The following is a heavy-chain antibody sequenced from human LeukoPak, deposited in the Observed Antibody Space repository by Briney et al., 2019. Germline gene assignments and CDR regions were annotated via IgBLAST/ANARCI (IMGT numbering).Heavy chain of an antibody. CDR1: GFTFSSYE. CDR2: ISSSGSTI. Sequence: PGGSLRLSCAASGFTFSSYEMNWVRQAPGKGLEWVSYISSSGSTIYYADSVKGRFTISRDNAKNSLYLQMNSLRAEDTAVYYCARGVRYFDPERTWFDPWGQGTLVTVSS. D-gene: IGHD3-9*01. V-gene: IGHV3-48*03. J-gene: IGHJ5*02. CDR3: ARGVRYFDPERTWFDP.